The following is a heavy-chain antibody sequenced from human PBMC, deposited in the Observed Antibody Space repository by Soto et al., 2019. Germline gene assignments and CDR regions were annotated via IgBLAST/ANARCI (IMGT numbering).Heavy chain of an antibody. V-gene: IGHV5-10-1*01. J-gene: IGHJ4*02. D-gene: IGHD6-13*01. Sequence: PRESLKISCEGSGYSPTTYWISWGGPLPGKGLEWMGRIDPSDSYTNYSPSFQGHVTISADKSISTAYLQWSSLKASDTAMYYCARLQAAAGDNDLTFDYWGQGTLVTVSS. CDR3: ARLQAAAGDNDLTFDY. CDR1: GYSPTTYW. CDR2: IDPSDSYT.